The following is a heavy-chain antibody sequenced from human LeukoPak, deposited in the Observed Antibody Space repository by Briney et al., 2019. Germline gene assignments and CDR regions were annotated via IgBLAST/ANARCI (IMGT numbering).Heavy chain of an antibody. J-gene: IGHJ4*02. V-gene: IGHV4-39*07. D-gene: IGHD1-26*01. CDR3: ARWAVGATFDY. CDR1: GGSISSGSYY. Sequence: PSETLSLTCTVSGGSISSGSYYWNWIRQPPGKGLEWIGEINHSGSTNYNPSLKSRVTISVDTSKNQFSLKLSSVTAADTAVYYCARWAVGATFDYWGQGTLVTVSS. CDR2: INHSGST.